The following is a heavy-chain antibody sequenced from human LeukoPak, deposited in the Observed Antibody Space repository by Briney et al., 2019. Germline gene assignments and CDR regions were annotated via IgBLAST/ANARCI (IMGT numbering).Heavy chain of an antibody. Sequence: PSETLSLTCTVSGGSISSYYWSWIRQPPGKGLEWIGYIYYSGSTNDNPSLKSRVTISVDTSKNQFSLKLSSVTAADTAVYYCARDKVDILTAWYFDLWGRGTLVTVSS. CDR3: ARDKVDILTAWYFDL. D-gene: IGHD3-9*01. CDR1: GGSISSYY. V-gene: IGHV4-59*01. CDR2: IYYSGST. J-gene: IGHJ2*01.